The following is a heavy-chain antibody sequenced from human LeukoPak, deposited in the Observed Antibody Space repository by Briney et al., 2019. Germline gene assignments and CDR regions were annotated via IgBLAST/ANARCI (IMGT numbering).Heavy chain of an antibody. CDR3: ARATFGEPYLDY. CDR1: GGSISSGGYS. CDR2: IYHSGST. J-gene: IGHJ4*02. D-gene: IGHD3-10*01. Sequence: SQTLSLTCAVSGGSISSGGYSWSWIRQPPGKGLEWIGYIYHSGSTYYNPSLKSRVTISVDRSKNQFSLKLSSVTAADTAVYYCARATFGEPYLDYWGQGTLVTVSS. V-gene: IGHV4-30-2*01.